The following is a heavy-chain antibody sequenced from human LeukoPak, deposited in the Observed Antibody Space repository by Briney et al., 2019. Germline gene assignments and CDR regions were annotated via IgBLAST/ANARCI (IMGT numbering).Heavy chain of an antibody. J-gene: IGHJ6*03. V-gene: IGHV1-69*05. CDR3: ARAPTDYDLWSGYSKKDYYYMDV. D-gene: IGHD3-3*01. CDR1: GGTFSNYA. CDR2: IIPIFGTA. Sequence: SVKVSCKASGGTFSNYAISWVRQAPGHGLEWMGGIIPIFGTANYAQKLQDRVTLSMEESTSTAYMELSSLGSKDTAVYYCARAPTDYDLWSGYSKKDYYYMDVWGTGTTVTVSS.